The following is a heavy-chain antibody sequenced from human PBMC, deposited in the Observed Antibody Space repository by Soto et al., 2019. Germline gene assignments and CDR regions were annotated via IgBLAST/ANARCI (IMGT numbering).Heavy chain of an antibody. J-gene: IGHJ5*02. D-gene: IGHD6-25*01. V-gene: IGHV4-59*08. Sequence: SETLSLTCTVSGGSISSYYWSWIRQPPGKGLEWIGYIYYSGSTNYNPSLKSRVTISVDTSKNQFSLKLSSMTAADTAVYYCARSYSTGSIPNWFDPWGQGTLVTVSS. CDR2: IYYSGST. CDR3: ARSYSTGSIPNWFDP. CDR1: GGSISSYY.